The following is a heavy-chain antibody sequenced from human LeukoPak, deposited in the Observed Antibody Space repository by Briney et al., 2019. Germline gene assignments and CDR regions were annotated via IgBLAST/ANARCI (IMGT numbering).Heavy chain of an antibody. CDR3: ARVGNKFFEWSKYDFDY. V-gene: IGHV1-18*01. CDR2: ISAYNGNT. J-gene: IGHJ4*02. CDR1: GYTFTSYG. D-gene: IGHD3-3*01. Sequence: ASVKVSCKASGYTFTSYGISWVRQAPGQGLEWMGWISAYNGNTNYAQKLQGRVTMTTDTSTSTAYMELRSLRSDDTAVYYCARVGNKFFEWSKYDFDYWGQGTLVTVSS.